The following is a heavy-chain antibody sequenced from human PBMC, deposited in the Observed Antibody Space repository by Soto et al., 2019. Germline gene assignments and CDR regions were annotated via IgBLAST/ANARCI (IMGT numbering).Heavy chain of an antibody. D-gene: IGHD3-16*01. Sequence: SETLSLTCAIYGASLFGFHWTFLRHSPCKWLEWIVELIHGGSTNYNPSLKSRVSFSLDTSKNQFSLHLMSVTAADTAVYYCARSPLGYDYVRQTWREVGDSFDIWGRGTMVTVSS. CDR3: ARSPLGYDYVRQTWREVGDSFDI. CDR2: LIHGGST. CDR1: GASLFGFH. V-gene: IGHV4-34*12. J-gene: IGHJ3*02.